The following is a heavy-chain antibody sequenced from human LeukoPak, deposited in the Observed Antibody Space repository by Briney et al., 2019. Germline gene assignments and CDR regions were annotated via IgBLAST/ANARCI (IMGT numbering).Heavy chain of an antibody. Sequence: ASVKVSCKASGYTFTGYYMHWVRQAPGQGLEWMGWINPNSGGTNYAQKFQGRVTMTRDTSISTAYMELSRLRSDDTAVYYCARVLISGRWLHRYYFDYWGQGTLVTVSS. CDR1: GYTFTGYY. CDR2: INPNSGGT. J-gene: IGHJ4*02. V-gene: IGHV1-2*02. D-gene: IGHD5-24*01. CDR3: ARVLISGRWLHRYYFDY.